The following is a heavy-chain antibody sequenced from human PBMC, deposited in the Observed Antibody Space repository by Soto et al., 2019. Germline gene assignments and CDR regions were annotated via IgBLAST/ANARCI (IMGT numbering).Heavy chain of an antibody. CDR2: ISSNGGTT. CDR1: GFTFSTYA. Sequence: EVQLVESGGGLVQPGGSLRLSCAASGFTFSTYAMQWVRQAPGKGLEFVSSISSNGGTTNYAYSVKGRFTISRDNSRDTLDLQMGSLRAEDMAVYYCARDGRAMNDFWGQGTLVTVSS. V-gene: IGHV3-64*01. CDR3: ARDGRAMNDF. D-gene: IGHD5-18*01. J-gene: IGHJ4*02.